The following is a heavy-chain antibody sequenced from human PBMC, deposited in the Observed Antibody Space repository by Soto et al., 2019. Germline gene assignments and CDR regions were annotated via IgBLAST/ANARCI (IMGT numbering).Heavy chain of an antibody. CDR3: ARCCVRNGVGLDA. CDR2: IKSDGTDT. J-gene: IGHJ5*02. Sequence: GSLRLSCAASGFNFRSFWMHWGRQAPGKGLVWVSHIKSDGTDTRYADSVKGRFTISRDNAKDTLYLQMNSLRAEDTAVYYCARCCVRNGVGLDAWGQGALVTVSS. V-gene: IGHV3-74*01. D-gene: IGHD2-8*01. CDR1: GFNFRSFW.